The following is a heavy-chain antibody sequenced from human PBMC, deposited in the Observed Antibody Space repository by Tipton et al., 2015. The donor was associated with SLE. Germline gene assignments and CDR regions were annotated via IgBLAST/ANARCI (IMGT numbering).Heavy chain of an antibody. CDR1: GFTFSNYA. Sequence: GSLRLSCAASGFTFSNYAMTWVRQAPGKGLEWVSYISGSGSTIFYADSVKGRFTISRDNTKNLVYLQMKSLRADDTAVYYCARDVYGYWSDYNQGFDYWGQGTLVTVSS. D-gene: IGHD3-3*01. CDR3: ARDVYGYWSDYNQGFDY. J-gene: IGHJ4*02. CDR2: ISGSGSTI. V-gene: IGHV3-48*03.